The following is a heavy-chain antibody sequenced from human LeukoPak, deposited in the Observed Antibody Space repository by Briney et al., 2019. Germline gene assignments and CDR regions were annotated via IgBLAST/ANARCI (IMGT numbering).Heavy chain of an antibody. Sequence: QPGGSLRLSCAASGFTFSSYAMSWVRQAPGKGLEWVSVISNSGGSTSYADSVKGRFTISRDNSKNTLYLQMNSLKTEDTAVYYCTTDPQLLWFGELLPLNWGQGTLVTVSS. J-gene: IGHJ4*02. V-gene: IGHV3-23*01. CDR2: ISNSGGST. D-gene: IGHD3-10*01. CDR3: TTDPQLLWFGELLPLN. CDR1: GFTFSSYA.